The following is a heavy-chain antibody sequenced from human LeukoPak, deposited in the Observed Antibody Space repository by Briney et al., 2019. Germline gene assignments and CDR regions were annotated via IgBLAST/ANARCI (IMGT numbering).Heavy chain of an antibody. CDR3: AKLYYYDSSGYSHDAFDI. J-gene: IGHJ3*02. Sequence: PGGSLRLSCAASGFTFSNAWMSWVRQAPGKGLEWVGRIKSKTDGGTTDYAAPVKGRFTISRDDSKNTLYLQMNSLRAEDTAVYYCAKLYYYDSSGYSHDAFDIWGQGTLVTVSS. CDR2: IKSKTDGGTT. CDR1: GFTFSNAW. D-gene: IGHD3-22*01. V-gene: IGHV3-15*01.